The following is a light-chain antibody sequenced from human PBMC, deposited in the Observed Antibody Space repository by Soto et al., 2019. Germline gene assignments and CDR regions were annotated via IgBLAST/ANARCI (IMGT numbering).Light chain of an antibody. J-gene: IGLJ3*02. CDR2: EVN. CDR1: GSDVGDSSH. Sequence: QSALTQPRSVSGSPGQPVTISCTATGSDVGDSSHVSWYQLHPGKAPKLMIYEVNNRPSGVPDRFSGSKSGSTASLTISGLQAEDEAEYYCCLSPGSLTWLFGGGTKVTVL. V-gene: IGLV2-11*01. CDR3: CLSPGSLTWL.